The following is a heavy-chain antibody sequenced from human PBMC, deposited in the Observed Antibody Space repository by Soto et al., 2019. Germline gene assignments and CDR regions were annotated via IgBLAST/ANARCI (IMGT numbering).Heavy chain of an antibody. Sequence: SETLSLTCTVSGGSISSYYWSWIRQPPGKGLEWIGYIYYSGSTNYNPSLKSRVTISVDTSKNQFSLKLSSVTAADTAVYYCARAIRAPAGTFDYWGQGTLVTVS. D-gene: IGHD6-13*01. CDR1: GGSISSYY. CDR2: IYYSGST. V-gene: IGHV4-59*01. J-gene: IGHJ4*02. CDR3: ARAIRAPAGTFDY.